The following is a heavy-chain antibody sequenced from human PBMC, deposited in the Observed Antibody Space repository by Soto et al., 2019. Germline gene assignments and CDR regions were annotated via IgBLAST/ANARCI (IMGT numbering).Heavy chain of an antibody. CDR2: ISYDGRNK. J-gene: IGHJ6*02. V-gene: IGHV3-30*04. Sequence: QVQLVESGGGVVQPGRFLRLSCAASGFTFSSYAMHWVRQAPGKGLEWVAVISYDGRNKYYADSVKGRFTISRENSNHTLYLQMSSLRAEDTAVYYCARDLGIQLWPYHYYGMDVWGQGRTVTDSS. CDR1: GFTFSSYA. D-gene: IGHD5-18*01. CDR3: ARDLGIQLWPYHYYGMDV.